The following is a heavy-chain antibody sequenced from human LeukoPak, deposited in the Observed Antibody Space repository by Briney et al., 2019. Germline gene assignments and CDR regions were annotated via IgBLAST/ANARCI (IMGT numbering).Heavy chain of an antibody. J-gene: IGHJ3*02. CDR3: AREGSSYGSGHAFDI. CDR1: GFTFSSYA. D-gene: IGHD5-18*01. CDR2: TLYDGSNK. V-gene: IGHV3-30-3*01. Sequence: GRSLRLSCAASGFTFSSYAMHWVRQAPGKGLEWVAVTLYDGSNKPYADSAKGRFTISRDNSKNTLCLQMDSLRAEDTAVYYCAREGSSYGSGHAFDIWGQGTMVTVSS.